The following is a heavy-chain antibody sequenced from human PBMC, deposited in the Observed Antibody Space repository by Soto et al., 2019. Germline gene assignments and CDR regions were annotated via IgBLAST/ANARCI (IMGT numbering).Heavy chain of an antibody. CDR2: IYHSGSA. V-gene: IGHV4-30-2*01. Sequence: SETLSLTCAVSGGSISSGGYSWSWIRQPPGKGLEWIGYIYHSGSAYYNPSLKSRVTISVDRSKNQFSLKLSSVTAADTAVYYCARGGIAARRANDYWGQGTLVTVSS. J-gene: IGHJ4*02. D-gene: IGHD6-6*01. CDR1: GGSISSGGYS. CDR3: ARGGIAARRANDY.